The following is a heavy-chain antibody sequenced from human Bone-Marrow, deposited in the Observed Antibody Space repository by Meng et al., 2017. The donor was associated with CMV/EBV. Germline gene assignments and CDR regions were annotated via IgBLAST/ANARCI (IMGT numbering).Heavy chain of an antibody. V-gene: IGHV3-30*02. CDR3: AREIVATENFDH. CDR2: IRYDGSNK. Sequence: GESLKISCAASGFTFSSYGMHWVRQAPGKGLEWVAFIRYDGSNKYYADSVKGRFTISRDNSKNTLYLQMNSLRAEDTAVYYCAREIVATENFDHWGQGTLVTVSS. J-gene: IGHJ4*02. D-gene: IGHD5-12*01. CDR1: GFTFSSYG.